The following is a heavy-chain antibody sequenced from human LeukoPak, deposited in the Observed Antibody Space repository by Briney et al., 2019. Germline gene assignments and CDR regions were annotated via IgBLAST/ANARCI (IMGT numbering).Heavy chain of an antibody. Sequence: GASVKVSFKASCYTFTSYGISWVRPAPGQGLEWMGWISAYNGNTNYAQKLQGRVTMTTDTSTSTAYMELRSLRSDDTAVYYCARVLTMVRGAFNWFDPWGQGTLVTVSS. CDR1: CYTFTSYG. V-gene: IGHV1-18*01. J-gene: IGHJ5*02. CDR3: ARVLTMVRGAFNWFDP. CDR2: ISAYNGNT. D-gene: IGHD3-10*01.